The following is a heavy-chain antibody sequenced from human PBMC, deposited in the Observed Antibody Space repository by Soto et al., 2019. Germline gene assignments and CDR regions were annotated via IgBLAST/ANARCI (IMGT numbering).Heavy chain of an antibody. D-gene: IGHD6-19*01. Sequence: QVQLVQSGAEVKKPGASVKVSCKASGYTFTGYYMHWVRQAPGQGLEWMGWINPNSGGTNYAQKFQGRVTMTRDTSISPAYMELGRLRSADTAVYYCARDWAWSSGWSPGGYWHQGTLVTVSS. CDR3: ARDWAWSSGWSPGGY. J-gene: IGHJ4*02. V-gene: IGHV1-2*02. CDR1: GYTFTGYY. CDR2: INPNSGGT.